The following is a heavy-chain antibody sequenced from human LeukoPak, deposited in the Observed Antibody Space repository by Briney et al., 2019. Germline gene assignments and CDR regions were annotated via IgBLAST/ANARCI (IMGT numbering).Heavy chain of an antibody. J-gene: IGHJ3*02. CDR2: IYYSGST. D-gene: IGHD3-3*01. V-gene: IGHV4-39*07. CDR3: ASFGVGAFDAFDI. Sequence: SETLSLTCCVSGGSISSSSYYWGWIRQPPGKGLEWIGSIYYSGSTYYNPSLKSRVTISVDTSKNQFSLKLSSVTAADTAVYYCASFGVGAFDAFDIWGQGTMVTVSS. CDR1: GGSISSSSYY.